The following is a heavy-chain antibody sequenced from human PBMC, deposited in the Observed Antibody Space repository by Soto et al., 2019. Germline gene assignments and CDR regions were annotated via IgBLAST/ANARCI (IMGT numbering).Heavy chain of an antibody. CDR1: GYSFSNWW. J-gene: IGHJ5*02. CDR3: ARHGFYGDYSSNYFDP. CDR2: IYPSDSQT. Sequence: GESLKISCKGSGYSFSNWWIAWVRQMPGKGLEYMGIIYPSDSQTRYSPSFQGQVTISADKSISTAYLQWSSLKASDTAIYYCARHGFYGDYSSNYFDPWGQGALVTVSS. V-gene: IGHV5-51*01. D-gene: IGHD4-17*01.